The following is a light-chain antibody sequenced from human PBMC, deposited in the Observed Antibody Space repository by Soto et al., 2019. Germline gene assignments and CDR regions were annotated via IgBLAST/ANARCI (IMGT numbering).Light chain of an antibody. CDR3: AVWDDSLDGVV. CDR1: SSNIGSYT. CDR2: TND. V-gene: IGLV1-44*01. Sequence: QSVLTQPGSASGTPGQRVTISCSGSSSNIGSYTVNWYQQLPRTAPKLLIYTNDQRPSGVPDRFSGSKSGTSASLAISGLQSEDEADYYCAVWDDSLDGVVFGGGTQLTVL. J-gene: IGLJ2*01.